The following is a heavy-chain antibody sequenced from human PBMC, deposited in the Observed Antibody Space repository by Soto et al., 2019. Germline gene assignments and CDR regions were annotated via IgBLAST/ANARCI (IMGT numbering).Heavy chain of an antibody. Sequence: SDTLSLTCAVYGGSFSGYYWSWIRQPPGKGLEWIGEINQSGSTKYNPSLKSRVTISVDTSKNHLSLKLSSVTAADTAVYYCARYDMVTGDYNVGYGMDVWGQGNTV. CDR2: INQSGST. CDR1: GGSFSGYY. D-gene: IGHD3-9*01. J-gene: IGHJ6*02. CDR3: ARYDMVTGDYNVGYGMDV. V-gene: IGHV4-34*01.